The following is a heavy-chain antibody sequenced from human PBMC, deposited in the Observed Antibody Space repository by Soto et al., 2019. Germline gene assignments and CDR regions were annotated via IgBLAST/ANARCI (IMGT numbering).Heavy chain of an antibody. D-gene: IGHD5-18*01. V-gene: IGHV3-23*01. CDR1: GFTFSSYA. CDR3: AKDSPHRGYSYGYFDY. J-gene: IGHJ4*02. CDR2: ISGSGGST. Sequence: GGSLRLSCAASGFTFSSYAMSWVRQAPGKGLEWVSAISGSGGSTYYADSVKGRFTISRDNSKNTLYLQMNSLRAEDTAVYYCAKDSPHRGYSYGYFDYWGQGTLVTVSS.